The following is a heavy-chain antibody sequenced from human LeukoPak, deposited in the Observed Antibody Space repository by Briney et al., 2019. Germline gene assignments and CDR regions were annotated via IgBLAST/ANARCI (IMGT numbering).Heavy chain of an antibody. CDR2: IYYSGST. V-gene: IGHV4-39*07. CDR3: AGDHYSSGPQQH. J-gene: IGHJ1*01. CDR1: GGSISSSSYY. Sequence: SEALSLTCTVSGGSISSSSYYWGWIRQPPGKGLEWIGSIYYSGSTYYNPSLKSRVTISVDTSKNQFSLKLSSVTAADTAVYYCAGDHYSSGPQQHWGQGTLVTVSS. D-gene: IGHD6-19*01.